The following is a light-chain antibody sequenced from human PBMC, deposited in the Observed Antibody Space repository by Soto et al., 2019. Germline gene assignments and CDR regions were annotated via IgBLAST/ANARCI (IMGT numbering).Light chain of an antibody. V-gene: IGKV1-39*01. J-gene: IGKJ1*01. CDR2: AAS. CDR1: RSVSNY. CDR3: QQSHSIPLT. Sequence: DIQMTQSPSSLSASVGDRVTITCRASRSVSNYLNWYQQKPGKAPKLLIYAASSLQSGVPSRFSGSGSLTDFTLTIRSLQPEDFAPYYCQQSHSIPLTLGQGTKVDIK.